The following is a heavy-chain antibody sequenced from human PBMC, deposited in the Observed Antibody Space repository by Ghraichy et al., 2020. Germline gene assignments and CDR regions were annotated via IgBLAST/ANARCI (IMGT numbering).Heavy chain of an antibody. CDR3: ARGTKYDILNKYYFDY. V-gene: IGHV4-30-2*01. D-gene: IGHD3-9*01. CDR1: GGSISGDGYS. CDR2: MYHGGST. J-gene: IGHJ4*02. Sequence: SETLSLTCVVSGGSISGDGYSWNWIRQPPGKGLEWIGYMYHGGSTYYNPSLRSRVTFSVDRSKKQFSLTLSSVTAADTAVYYCARGTKYDILNKYYFDYWGQGSLVTVSS.